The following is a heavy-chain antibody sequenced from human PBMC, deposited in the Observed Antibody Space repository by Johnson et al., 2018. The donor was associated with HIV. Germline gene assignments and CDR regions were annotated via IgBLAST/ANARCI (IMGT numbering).Heavy chain of an antibody. V-gene: IGHV3-66*01. Sequence: VQLVESGGGLVKPGESLRLSCAASGFTFSNAWMSWVRQAPDKGLEWVAVIYNGGSTYYADSVKGRFAISRDNSQNTPYLQMNSLIAEDTAVYYCTTASNRLWASSGWTGFWAFDVWGQGTLVTVSS. J-gene: IGHJ3*01. D-gene: IGHD6-19*01. CDR2: IYNGGST. CDR3: TTASNRLWASSGWTGFWAFDV. CDR1: GFTFSNAW.